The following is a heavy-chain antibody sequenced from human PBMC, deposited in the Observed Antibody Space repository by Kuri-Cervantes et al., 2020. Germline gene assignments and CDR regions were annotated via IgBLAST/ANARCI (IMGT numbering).Heavy chain of an antibody. CDR3: AKDRSPGSYNYDAFDI. CDR2: ISDDGGNK. D-gene: IGHD3-10*01. Sequence: GGSLRLSCATPGFTFSSYGMHWVRQAPGKGLEWVAVISDDGGNKYYADSVKGRFTISRDNSKNTLYLQMNSLRAEDTAVYYCAKDRSPGSYNYDAFDIWGQGTMVTVSS. CDR1: GFTFSSYG. V-gene: IGHV3-30*18. J-gene: IGHJ3*02.